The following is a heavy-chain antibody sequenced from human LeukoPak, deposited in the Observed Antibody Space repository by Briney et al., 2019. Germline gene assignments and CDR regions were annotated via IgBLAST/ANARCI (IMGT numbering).Heavy chain of an antibody. Sequence: SETLSLTRTVSGGSISSYYWSWIRQPPGKGLEYIGQIHSSGSANYNPSLKSRVAMSLDASKNQFSLKLSSVTAADTAMYYCARDILMVGATHYFDYWGQGTLVTVSS. CDR1: GGSISSYY. CDR2: IHSSGSA. CDR3: ARDILMVGATHYFDY. D-gene: IGHD1-26*01. V-gene: IGHV4-59*01. J-gene: IGHJ4*02.